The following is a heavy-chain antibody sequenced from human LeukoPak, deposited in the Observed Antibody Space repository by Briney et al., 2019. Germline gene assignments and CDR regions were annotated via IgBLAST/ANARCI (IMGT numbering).Heavy chain of an antibody. CDR2: ISAYNGNT. CDR1: GYTFTSYG. V-gene: IGHV1-18*01. J-gene: IGHJ6*02. CDR3: ARGASSSWYVYYYYGMDV. Sequence: ASVKVSCKASGYTFTSYGISWVRQAPGQGLEWMGWISAYNGNTNYAQKLQGGVTMTTDTSTSTAYMELRSLRSDDTAVYYCARGASSSWYVYYYYGMDVWGQGTTVTVSS. D-gene: IGHD6-13*01.